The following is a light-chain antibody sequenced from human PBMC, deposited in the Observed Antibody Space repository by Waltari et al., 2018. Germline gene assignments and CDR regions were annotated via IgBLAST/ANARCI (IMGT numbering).Light chain of an antibody. CDR3: SSYTYGGPWV. J-gene: IGLJ2*01. CDR1: SSDVGSYDL. CDR2: EVD. Sequence: SALTQPASVSASPGQSITISCTGSSSDVGSYDLVAWYQQHPGKAPHLLIYEVDKRPSGVSYRFSGSKSGNAAFLTISGLQAEDEAHYFCSSYTYGGPWVFGGVTLLTVL. V-gene: IGLV2-23*02.